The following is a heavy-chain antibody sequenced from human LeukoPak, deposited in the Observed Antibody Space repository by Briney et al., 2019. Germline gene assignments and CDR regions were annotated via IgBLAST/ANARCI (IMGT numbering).Heavy chain of an antibody. CDR3: ARRGILTGTGDY. J-gene: IGHJ4*02. CDR2: IRSDGSDT. Sequence: PGGSLRLSCAASGFTFSDTWMHWVRRAPGEGLVWVSRIRSDGSDTRYADSVKGRFTISRDNAKNTLYLQMNSLRAEDTAVYYCARRGILTGTGDYWGQGTLVTVSS. CDR1: GFTFSDTW. D-gene: IGHD3-9*01. V-gene: IGHV3-74*01.